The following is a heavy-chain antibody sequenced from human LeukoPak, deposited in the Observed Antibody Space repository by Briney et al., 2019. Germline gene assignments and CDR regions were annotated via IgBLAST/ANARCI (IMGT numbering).Heavy chain of an antibody. D-gene: IGHD6-19*01. CDR1: GYTFTSSG. J-gene: IGHJ6*02. Sequence: GASVKVSCKASGYTFTSSGISWVRQAPGQGLEWMGWISAYNGNTNYAQKLQGRVTMTTATSTSTAYMELRSLRSDDTAVYYCARVPRQWAQDYYYYGMDVWGQGTTVTVSS. CDR2: ISAYNGNT. V-gene: IGHV1-18*01. CDR3: ARVPRQWAQDYYYYGMDV.